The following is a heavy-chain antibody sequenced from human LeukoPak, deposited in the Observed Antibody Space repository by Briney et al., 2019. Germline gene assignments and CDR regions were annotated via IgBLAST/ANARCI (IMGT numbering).Heavy chain of an antibody. Sequence: GGSLRLSCAASGGTFSGSAIHWVRQAPGKGLERVAVISHDGSNRYYADSVKGRFTISRDNSNNMINLQINSLSVDDTAIYYFPGSIAMVSTFFDSWPPGTLVTVST. D-gene: IGHD3-22*01. J-gene: IGHJ4*02. V-gene: IGHV3-30*14. CDR1: GGTFSGSA. CDR3: PGSIAMVSTFFDS. CDR2: ISHDGSNR.